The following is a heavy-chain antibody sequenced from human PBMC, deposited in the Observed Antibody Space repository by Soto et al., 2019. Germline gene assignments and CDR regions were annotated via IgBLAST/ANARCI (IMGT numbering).Heavy chain of an antibody. J-gene: IGHJ6*04. D-gene: IGHD3-9*01. CDR1: GYTFSSYA. V-gene: IGHV3-23*01. Sequence: GGSLRLSCAASGYTFSSYAMSWVRQAPGKGLEWVSAISGSGGSTYYADSVKGRFTISRDNSKNTLYLQMNSLRAEDTAVYYFAKAPNYDILIADVWGKGTTVTVSS. CDR3: AKAPNYDILIADV. CDR2: ISGSGGST.